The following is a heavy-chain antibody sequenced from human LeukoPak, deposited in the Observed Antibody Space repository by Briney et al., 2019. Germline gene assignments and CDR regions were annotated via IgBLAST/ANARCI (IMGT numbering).Heavy chain of an antibody. J-gene: IGHJ5*02. CDR2: IYTSGST. CDR1: GGSISSGSYY. CDR3: ARDRYRRYSYGPTSYNWFDP. V-gene: IGHV4-61*02. D-gene: IGHD5-18*01. Sequence: SQTLSLTCTVSGGSISSGSYYWSWIRQPAGKGLEWIGRIYTSGSTNYNPSLKSRVTISVDTSKNQFSLKLSSVTAADTAVYYCARDRYRRYSYGPTSYNWFDPWGQGTLVTVSS.